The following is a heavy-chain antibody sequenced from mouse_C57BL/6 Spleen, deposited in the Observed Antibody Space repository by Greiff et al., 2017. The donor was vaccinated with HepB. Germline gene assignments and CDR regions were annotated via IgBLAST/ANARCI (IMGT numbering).Heavy chain of an antibody. CDR1: GFTFSSYA. V-gene: IGHV5-4*01. CDR3: ARDTLLRWFDY. CDR2: ISDGGSYT. J-gene: IGHJ2*01. Sequence: EVKLMESGGGLVKPGGSLKLSCAASGFTFSSYAMSWVRQTPEKRLEWVATISDGGSYTYYPENVKGRFTISRDNAKNNLYLQMSHLKSEDTAMYYCARDTLLRWFDYWGQGTTLTVSS. D-gene: IGHD1-1*01.